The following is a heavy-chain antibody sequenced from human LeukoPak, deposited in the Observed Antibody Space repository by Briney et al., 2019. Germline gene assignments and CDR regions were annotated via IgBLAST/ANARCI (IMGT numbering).Heavy chain of an antibody. Sequence: SETLSLTCAVSGGSISSYYWSWIRQPPGKGLEWIGYIYYSGSTNYNPSLKSRVTISVDTSKNQFSLKLSSVTAADTALYYCARGGQQLNLEGISYYYYYGMDVWGQGTTVTVSS. D-gene: IGHD6-13*01. V-gene: IGHV4-59*01. CDR2: IYYSGST. CDR1: GGSISSYY. CDR3: ARGGQQLNLEGISYYYYYGMDV. J-gene: IGHJ6*02.